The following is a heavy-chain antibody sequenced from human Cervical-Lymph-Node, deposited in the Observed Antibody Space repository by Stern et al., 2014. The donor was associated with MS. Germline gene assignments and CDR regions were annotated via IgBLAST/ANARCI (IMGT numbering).Heavy chain of an antibody. D-gene: IGHD3-10*01. Sequence: VKLEESGADVKKPGYSGRVSCKASGDISWLRQAPGHGLDYMGGIIRAGGTANYAKRFQVRITITADNSTNTTYMELSSLRSDDTAIYYCATGAGDNWFDPWGQGTLVSVSS. V-gene: IGHV1-69*06. CDR1: GD. CDR2: IIRAGGTA. CDR3: ATGAGDNWFDP. J-gene: IGHJ5*02.